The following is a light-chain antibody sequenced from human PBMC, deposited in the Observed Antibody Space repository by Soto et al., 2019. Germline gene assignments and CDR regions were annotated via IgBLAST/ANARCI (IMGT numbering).Light chain of an antibody. CDR2: AAS. V-gene: IGKV1-9*01. J-gene: IGKJ4*01. Sequence: IQLTQSPSSLSASVGDRVTITCRASQDISSYLGWYQQKPGKAPKLLIYAASTLQSGVPSRVSGSGSGTDFTLTINRLQPEDFATYFCQQLNNYPSTFGGGNKVEIK. CDR3: QQLNNYPST. CDR1: QDISSY.